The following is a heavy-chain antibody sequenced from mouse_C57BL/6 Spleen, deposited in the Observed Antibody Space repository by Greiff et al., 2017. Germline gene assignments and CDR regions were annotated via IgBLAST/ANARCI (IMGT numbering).Heavy chain of an antibody. J-gene: IGHJ2*01. CDR2: INPNNGGT. V-gene: IGHV1-22*01. D-gene: IGHD3-3*01. Sequence: VQLKESGPELVKPGASVKMSCKASGYTFTDYNMHWVKQSHGKSLEWIGYINPNNGGTSYNQKFKGKATLTVNKSSSTAYMELRSLTSEDSAVYYCAREGAGAFDYWGQGTTLTVSS. CDR1: GYTFTDYN. CDR3: AREGAGAFDY.